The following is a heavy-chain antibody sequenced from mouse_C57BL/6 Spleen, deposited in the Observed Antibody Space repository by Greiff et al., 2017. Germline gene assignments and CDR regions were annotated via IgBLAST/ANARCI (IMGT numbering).Heavy chain of an antibody. J-gene: IGHJ2*01. CDR3: ARASNYYGSSYNFDY. CDR1: GYTFTGYW. Sequence: QVQLQQSGAELMKPGASVKLSCKATGYTFTGYWIEWVKQRPGHGLEWIGEILPGSGSTNYNEKFKGKATFTADTSSNTAYMQLSSLTTEDSAIYDCARASNYYGSSYNFDYWGQGTTLTVSS. CDR2: ILPGSGST. D-gene: IGHD1-1*01. V-gene: IGHV1-9*01.